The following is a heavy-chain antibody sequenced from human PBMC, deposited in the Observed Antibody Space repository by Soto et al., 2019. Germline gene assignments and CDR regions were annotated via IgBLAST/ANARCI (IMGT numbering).Heavy chain of an antibody. D-gene: IGHD1-1*01. CDR3: AISTTEKLDILRGAFDI. J-gene: IGHJ3*02. CDR1: GDSVSSNSAA. Sequence: SQTLSLTCAISGDSVSSNSAAWNWIRQSPSRDLEWLGRTYYRSKWYNDYAVSVKSRITINPDTSKNQFSLQLNSVTPDDMAVYYCAISTTEKLDILRGAFDIWGQGTMVTVSS. CDR2: TYYRSKWYN. V-gene: IGHV6-1*01.